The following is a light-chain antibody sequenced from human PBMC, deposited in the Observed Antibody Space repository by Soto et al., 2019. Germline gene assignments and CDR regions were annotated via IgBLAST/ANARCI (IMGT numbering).Light chain of an antibody. V-gene: IGLV2-14*03. CDR2: DVN. Sequence: QSVLTQPASVSGSPGQSITISCAGTSSDVGGHNYVSWYQQHPGKAPKLIIYDVNNRPSGVSNRFSGSKSGNTASLTISGLQAEDEADYFCYSHRGISTLYVFGTGTKLTVL. CDR1: SSDVGGHNY. J-gene: IGLJ1*01. CDR3: YSHRGISTLYV.